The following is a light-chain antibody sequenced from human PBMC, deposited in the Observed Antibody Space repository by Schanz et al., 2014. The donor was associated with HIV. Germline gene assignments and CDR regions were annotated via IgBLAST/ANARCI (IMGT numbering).Light chain of an antibody. CDR2: GAS. CDR3: QQRSDWPPRWT. Sequence: EIVMTQSPGTLSVSPGERATLSCRASQTVSKNLAWYQQKPGQAPRLLIYGASTRVTGIPARFSGSGSGTEFTLTISSLQSEDFAVYYCQQRSDWPPRWTFGQGTKVEIK. CDR1: QTVSKN. V-gene: IGKV3-15*01. J-gene: IGKJ1*01.